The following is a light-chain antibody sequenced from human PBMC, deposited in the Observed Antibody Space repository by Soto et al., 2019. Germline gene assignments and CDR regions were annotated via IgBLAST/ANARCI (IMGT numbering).Light chain of an antibody. CDR2: EVI. Sequence: PASVSGSPGQSIAISCTGTTSDVGGYNYVSWYQQYPGKAPKLIISEVINRPSGVSDRFSGSKSGYTASLTISGLQPEDEADYYCSSYTTRDNLVFGAGTKVTVL. J-gene: IGLJ1*01. CDR1: TSDVGGYNY. CDR3: SSYTTRDNLV. V-gene: IGLV2-14*01.